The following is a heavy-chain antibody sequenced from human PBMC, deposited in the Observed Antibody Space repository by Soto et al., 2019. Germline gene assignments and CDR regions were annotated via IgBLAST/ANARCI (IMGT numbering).Heavy chain of an antibody. CDR3: ARVYYDYIWGSYPLVY. D-gene: IGHD3-16*02. V-gene: IGHV3-7*01. Sequence: PGGSLRLSCAASGFTFSSHWMSWVRQAPGKGLEWLASIKQDGSEKHYADSVKGRFTISRDNAKNSLYLQMNSLRVEDTAVYYCARVYYDYIWGSYPLVYWGQGTLVTVSS. CDR2: IKQDGSEK. CDR1: GFTFSSHW. J-gene: IGHJ4*02.